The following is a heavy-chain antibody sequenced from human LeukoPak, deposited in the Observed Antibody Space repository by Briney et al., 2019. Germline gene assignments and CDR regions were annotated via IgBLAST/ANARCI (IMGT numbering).Heavy chain of an antibody. CDR1: GFTFSSYG. CDR3: AKDSGNPGSFDY. D-gene: IGHD1-26*01. CDR2: ISYDGSNK. V-gene: IGHV3-30*18. J-gene: IGHJ4*02. Sequence: GRSLRLSCAASGFTFSSYGIHWVRQAPGKGLEWVAVISYDGSNKYYADSVKGRFTISRDNSKNTLYLQMNSLRTEDTAVYYCAKDSGNPGSFDYWGQGTLFTVSS.